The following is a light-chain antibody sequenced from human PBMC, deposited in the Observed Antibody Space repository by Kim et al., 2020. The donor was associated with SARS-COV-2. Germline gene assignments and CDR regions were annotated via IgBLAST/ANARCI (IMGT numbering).Light chain of an antibody. CDR2: GKN. CDR1: SLRRYY. Sequence: AVSVGLGQTVKITWQGDSLRRYYASGYRKKLGQAPVFVVYGKNNRPSGIPYRFSGFSSGNTASLTITGAQAEDEADYYCYARDTSGFGGGTQLTV. CDR3: YARDTSG. V-gene: IGLV3-19*01. J-gene: IGLJ3*02.